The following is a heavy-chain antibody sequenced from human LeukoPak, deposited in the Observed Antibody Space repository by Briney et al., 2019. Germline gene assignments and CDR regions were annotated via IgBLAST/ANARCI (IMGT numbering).Heavy chain of an antibody. CDR2: FYDSGRA. CDR1: TDSFSTYH. CDR3: CRDSYYFDY. J-gene: IGHJ4*02. V-gene: IGHV4-59*01. Sequence: PSETLSLTCTVSTDSFSTYHWSWIRQPPGKGLQWIGDFYDSGRANYNPSLKSRVTISADMSKNQFPLNRGHGTAADTAVYYCCRDSYYFDYWDQGTLVTVSS.